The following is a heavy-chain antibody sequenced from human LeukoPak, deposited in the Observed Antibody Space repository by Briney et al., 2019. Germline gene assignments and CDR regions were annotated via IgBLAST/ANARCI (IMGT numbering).Heavy chain of an antibody. CDR2: INSDGSST. CDR1: GFTFSSYW. J-gene: IGHJ3*02. D-gene: IGHD1-26*01. V-gene: IGHV3-74*01. CDR3: ARGGSYYGEDAFDI. Sequence: GGSLRLSCAASGFTFSSYWMHRVRQAPGKGLVWVSRINSDGSSTSYADSVKGRFTISRDNAKNTLYLQMNSLRAEDTAVYYCARGGSYYGEDAFDIWGQGTMVTVSS.